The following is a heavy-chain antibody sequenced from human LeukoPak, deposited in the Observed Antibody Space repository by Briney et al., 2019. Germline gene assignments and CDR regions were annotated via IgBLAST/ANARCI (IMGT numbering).Heavy chain of an antibody. Sequence: AASVKVSCKASGYTFTSYYMHWVRQAPGQGLEWMGIINPSGGSTSYAQKFQGRVTMTRDTSTSTVHMELSSLRSEDTAVYYCARALYDDSSGYRSVPIDYWGQGTLVTVSS. V-gene: IGHV1-46*01. D-gene: IGHD3-22*01. CDR3: ARALYDDSSGYRSVPIDY. CDR1: GYTFTSYY. J-gene: IGHJ4*02. CDR2: INPSGGST.